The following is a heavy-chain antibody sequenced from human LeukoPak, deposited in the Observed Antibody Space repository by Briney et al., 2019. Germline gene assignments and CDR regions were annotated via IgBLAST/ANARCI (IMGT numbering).Heavy chain of an antibody. CDR2: IYYSGST. V-gene: IGHV4-39*07. CDR3: ARGAQGGSYYY. D-gene: IGHD1-26*01. J-gene: IGHJ4*02. Sequence: SETLSLTCTVSGGSISSSSYYWGWIRQPPGKGLEWIGSIYYSGSTYYNPSLKSRVTISVDTSKNQFSLKPSSVTAADTAVYYCARGAQGGSYYYWGQGTLVTVSS. CDR1: GGSISSSSYY.